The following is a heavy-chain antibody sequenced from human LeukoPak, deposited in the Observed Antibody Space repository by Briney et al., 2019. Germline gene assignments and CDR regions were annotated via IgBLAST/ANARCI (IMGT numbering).Heavy chain of an antibody. Sequence: ASVKVSCTASGYTFASYAMHWVRQAPGQRLEWMGWINAGNGNTKYSQKFQGRVTITRDTSASTAYMELSSLRSEDTAVYYCARGEFGNYYGMDVWGQGTTVTVSS. D-gene: IGHD3-16*01. V-gene: IGHV1-3*01. CDR3: ARGEFGNYYGMDV. J-gene: IGHJ6*02. CDR2: INAGNGNT. CDR1: GYTFASYA.